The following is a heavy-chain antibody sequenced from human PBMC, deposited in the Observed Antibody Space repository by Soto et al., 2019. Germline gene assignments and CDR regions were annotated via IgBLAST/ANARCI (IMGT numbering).Heavy chain of an antibody. Sequence: QVQLQETGPGLVKPSLTLSVTCTVSGDSISKSENYWSWIRQSPGKGLEWIGNIFRSGPTNYNPSLKSRVTMSVDTSKNQFSLNLSSVTAADTAVYYCARRGYYHIFTAFDHWGQGTLVTVAS. CDR3: ARRGYYHIFTAFDH. CDR2: IFRSGPT. V-gene: IGHV4-30-4*01. D-gene: IGHD3-9*01. CDR1: GDSISKSENY. J-gene: IGHJ4*02.